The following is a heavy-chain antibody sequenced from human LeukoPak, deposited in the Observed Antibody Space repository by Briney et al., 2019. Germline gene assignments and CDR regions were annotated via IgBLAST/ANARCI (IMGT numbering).Heavy chain of an antibody. CDR1: GVSISSSNSY. Sequence: SETLSLTYTVSGVSISSSNSYWGWIRQPPGKGLEWIGSIYYSGNTYYNASLKSQVSISIDTSKNQFSLRLTSVTAADTAVFYCARQTGSGLFILPGGQGTLVTVSS. CDR3: ARQTGSGLFILP. J-gene: IGHJ4*02. D-gene: IGHD3/OR15-3a*01. CDR2: IYYSGNT. V-gene: IGHV4-39*01.